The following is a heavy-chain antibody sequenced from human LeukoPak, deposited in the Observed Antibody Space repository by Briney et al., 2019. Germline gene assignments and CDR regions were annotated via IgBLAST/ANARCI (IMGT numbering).Heavy chain of an antibody. D-gene: IGHD1-26*01. CDR1: GFTFSSYG. Sequence: GGSLRLSCAASGFTFSSYGMHWVRQAPGKGLEWVAVISYDGSNKYYADSVKGRFTISRDNSKNTLYLQMNSLRAEDTAVYYCAKDGGQGSIWGQGTLVTVSS. J-gene: IGHJ4*02. CDR2: ISYDGSNK. CDR3: AKDGGQGSI. V-gene: IGHV3-30*18.